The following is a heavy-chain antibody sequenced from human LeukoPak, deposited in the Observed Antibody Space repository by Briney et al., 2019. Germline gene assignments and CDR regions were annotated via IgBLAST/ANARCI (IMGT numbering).Heavy chain of an antibody. Sequence: SVKVSCKASGCTFSSYAISWVRQAPGQGLEWMGRIIPIFGTANYAQKFRGRVTITTDESTSTAYMELSSLRSEDPAVYYCTSLLRGTYYYDSSGYYDWGQGTLVTVSS. CDR1: GCTFSSYA. V-gene: IGHV1-69*05. D-gene: IGHD3-22*01. CDR3: TSLLRGTYYYDSSGYYD. CDR2: IIPIFGTA. J-gene: IGHJ4*02.